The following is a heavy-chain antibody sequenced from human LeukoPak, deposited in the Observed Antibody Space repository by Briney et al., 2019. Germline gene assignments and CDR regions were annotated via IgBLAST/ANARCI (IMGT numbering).Heavy chain of an antibody. Sequence: GGSLRLSCAASGFTFSSYAMSWVRQAPGRGLEWVSAISGSGGSTYYADSVKGRFTISRDNSKNTLYLQMNSLRAEDTAVYYCAKDRTYYYDSSGYLLDYWGQGTLVTVSS. CDR2: ISGSGGST. J-gene: IGHJ4*02. V-gene: IGHV3-23*01. D-gene: IGHD3-22*01. CDR1: GFTFSSYA. CDR3: AKDRTYYYDSSGYLLDY.